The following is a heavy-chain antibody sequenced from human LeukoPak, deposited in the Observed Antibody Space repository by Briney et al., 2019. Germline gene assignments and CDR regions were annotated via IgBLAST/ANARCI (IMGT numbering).Heavy chain of an antibody. CDR1: GYSFTSHW. CDR2: IYPGDSDT. D-gene: IGHD3-22*01. CDR3: AITPNYYDSSGYYQIFDY. V-gene: IGHV5-51*01. Sequence: GESLKISCKGSGYSFTSHWIGWVRQMPGKGLEWMGIIYPGDSDTRYSPSFQGQVTISADKSISTAYLQWSSLKASDTAMCYCAITPNYYDSSGYYQIFDYWGQGTLVTVSS. J-gene: IGHJ4*02.